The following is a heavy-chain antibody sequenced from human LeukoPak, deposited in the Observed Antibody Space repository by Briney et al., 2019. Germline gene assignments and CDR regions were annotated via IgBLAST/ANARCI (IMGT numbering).Heavy chain of an antibody. D-gene: IGHD6-6*01. V-gene: IGHV3-30*02. Sequence: PGGSLRLSCAASGFTFSSYGMHWVRQAPGKGLEWVAFIHYDGSNKYYADSVKGRFTISRDNSKNTLYLQTNSLRVDDTAVYYCAKDRGYSSSDYWGQGTLVTVSS. CDR3: AKDRGYSSSDY. CDR1: GFTFSSYG. CDR2: IHYDGSNK. J-gene: IGHJ4*02.